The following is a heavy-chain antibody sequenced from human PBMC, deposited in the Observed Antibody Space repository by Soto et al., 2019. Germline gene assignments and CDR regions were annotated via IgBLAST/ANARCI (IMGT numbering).Heavy chain of an antibody. D-gene: IGHD6-6*01. Sequence: PSETLSLTCTVSGGSVSGGSYYWSWIRQPPGKGLEWIGYIYYSGSTNYNPSLKSRVTISVDTSKNQFSLKLSSVTAADTAVYYCARGSSSWGRWFDSWGQGTLVTVSS. J-gene: IGHJ5*01. CDR1: GGSVSGGSYY. CDR3: ARGSSSWGRWFDS. CDR2: IYYSGST. V-gene: IGHV4-61*01.